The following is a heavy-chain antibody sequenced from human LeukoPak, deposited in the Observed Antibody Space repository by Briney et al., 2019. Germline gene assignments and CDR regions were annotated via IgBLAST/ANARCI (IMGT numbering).Heavy chain of an antibody. J-gene: IGHJ5*02. V-gene: IGHV4-34*01. Sequence: SETPSLTCAVYGASFSDRYWTWIRQPPGKGLEWIGEIDQSRSTKCNPSLKGRVTISLDTSKNQFSLDLTSVTAADTAIYYCAASSQLGSYNWFDPWGQGTPVTVSS. D-gene: IGHD1-1*01. CDR1: GASFSDRY. CDR3: AASSQLGSYNWFDP. CDR2: IDQSRST.